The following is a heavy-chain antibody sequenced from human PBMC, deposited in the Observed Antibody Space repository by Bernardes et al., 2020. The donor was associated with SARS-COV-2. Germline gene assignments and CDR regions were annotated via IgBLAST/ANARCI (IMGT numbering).Heavy chain of an antibody. CDR2: INHSGST. J-gene: IGHJ4*02. D-gene: IGHD2-2*02. CDR3: ARGKGRYCSSTSCYTLYNYFDY. V-gene: IGHV4-34*01. Sequence: SETLTLTCAVYGGSFSGYYWSWIRQPPGKGLEWIGEINHSGSTNYNPSLKSRVTISVDTSKNQFSLKLSSVTAADTAVYYCARGKGRYCSSTSCYTLYNYFDYWGQGTLVTVSS. CDR1: GGSFSGYY.